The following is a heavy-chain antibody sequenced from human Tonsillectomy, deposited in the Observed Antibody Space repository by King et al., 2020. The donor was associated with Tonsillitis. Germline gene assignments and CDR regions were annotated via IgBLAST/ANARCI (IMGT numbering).Heavy chain of an antibody. CDR3: IRFAAPEYGDYGDY. D-gene: IGHD4-17*01. CDR2: IRSKANSYAT. CDR1: GFSFSGSA. J-gene: IGHJ4*02. Sequence: VQLVESGGGLVQPGGSLKLSCAASGFSFSGSAMHWVRQASGKGLEWVGRIRSKANSYATAYAASVKGRFTISRDDSKNTACLQMNSLKTEDTAVYYCIRFAAPEYGDYGDYWGQGTLVTVSA. V-gene: IGHV3-73*02.